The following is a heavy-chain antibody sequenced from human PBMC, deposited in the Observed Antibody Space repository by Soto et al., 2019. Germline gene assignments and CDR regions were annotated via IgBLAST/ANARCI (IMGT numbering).Heavy chain of an antibody. D-gene: IGHD2-15*01. CDR2: INPNRGDT. J-gene: IGHJ6*02. CDR3: ARVLRYCSGGSCYSHYYYYGMDV. V-gene: IGHV1-2*02. CDR1: GYSRSGYF. Sequence: ASVKVSCKASGYSRSGYFMQCVLQSPLQWREWMGWINPNRGDTHYSPKFQGRVTLTRDTSISTAYMELSRLRSDDTAVYYCARVLRYCSGGSCYSHYYYYGMDVWGQGTTVTVSS.